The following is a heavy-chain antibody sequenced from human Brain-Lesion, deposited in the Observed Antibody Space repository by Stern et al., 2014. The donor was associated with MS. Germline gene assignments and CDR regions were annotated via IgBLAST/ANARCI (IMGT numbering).Heavy chain of an antibody. V-gene: IGHV1-2*04. CDR2: INPNSGGT. D-gene: IGHD2-2*01. CDR1: GNSFTHFY. J-gene: IGHJ4*02. Sequence: VQLVQSGAEVKKPGASVRVSCEASGNSFTHFYIHWVRQAPGQGLEWMGWINPNSGGTKFAQKFQCWVPITRDTSMTTAYMEVTSLTSDDTAVYYCARGGRYYADYWGQGTLVTVSS. CDR3: ARGGRYYADY.